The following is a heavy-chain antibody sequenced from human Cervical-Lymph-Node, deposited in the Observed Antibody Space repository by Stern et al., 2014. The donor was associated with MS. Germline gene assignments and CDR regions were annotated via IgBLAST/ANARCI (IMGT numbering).Heavy chain of an antibody. V-gene: IGHV5-51*01. D-gene: IGHD2-21*01. Sequence: EVQLVQSGAGVKQPGESLKISCKASGYSFTSCWIRWVRQMPGKGLEWMGINYPGDSNTRYSPSFQGQVTISADKSISTAYLQWSSLKAADTAMYYCARHCGFRPGCIDYWGQGTLVTVSS. J-gene: IGHJ4*02. CDR1: GYSFTSCW. CDR2: NYPGDSNT. CDR3: ARHCGFRPGCIDY.